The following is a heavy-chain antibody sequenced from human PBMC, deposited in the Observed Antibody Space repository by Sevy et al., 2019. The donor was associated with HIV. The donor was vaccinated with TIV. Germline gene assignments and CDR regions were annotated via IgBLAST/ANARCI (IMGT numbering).Heavy chain of an antibody. J-gene: IGHJ6*02. CDR1: GGSISSYY. CDR3: ARVRYYGSGSYYNVKNYYYYYGMHV. Sequence: SETLSLTCTVSGGSISSYYWSWIRQPPGKGLEWIGYIYYSGSTNYNPSLKSRVTISVDTSKNQFSLKLSSVTAADTAVYYCARVRYYGSGSYYNVKNYYYYYGMHVWGQGTTVTVSS. D-gene: IGHD3-10*01. CDR2: IYYSGST. V-gene: IGHV4-59*01.